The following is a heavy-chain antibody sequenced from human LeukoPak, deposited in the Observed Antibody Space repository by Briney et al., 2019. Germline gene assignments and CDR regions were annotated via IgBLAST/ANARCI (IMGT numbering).Heavy chain of an antibody. CDR3: ARGGVVVLGVMDI. Sequence: ASVKVSCKASGYTFTGYYIHWVRQAPGQGLEWMGWINPSSGGTNYAQKFQGRVTMTRDTSINTAYMELRRLRSDDTAVYYCARGGVVVLGVMDIWGQGTVVTVSS. D-gene: IGHD2-15*01. CDR2: INPSSGGT. J-gene: IGHJ3*02. V-gene: IGHV1-2*02. CDR1: GYTFTGYY.